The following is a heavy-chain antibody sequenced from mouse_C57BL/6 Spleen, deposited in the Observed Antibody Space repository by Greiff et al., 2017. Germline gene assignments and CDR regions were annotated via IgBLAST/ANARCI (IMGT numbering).Heavy chain of an antibody. CDR1: GFTFSDYY. J-gene: IGHJ4*01. Sequence: EVPLVESEGGLVQPGSSMKLSCTASGFTFSDYYMAWVRQVPEKGLEWVANINYDGSSTYYLDSLKSRFIISRDNAKNILYLQMSSLKSEDTATYYCARDEDYYAMDYWGQGTSVTVSS. V-gene: IGHV5-16*01. CDR2: INYDGSST. CDR3: ARDEDYYAMDY.